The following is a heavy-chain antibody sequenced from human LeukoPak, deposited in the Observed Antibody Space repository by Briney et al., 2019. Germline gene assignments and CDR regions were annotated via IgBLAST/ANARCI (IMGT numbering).Heavy chain of an antibody. J-gene: IGHJ2*01. V-gene: IGHV4-59*01. CDR2: ILYSGTT. CDR1: GGSISPYY. CDR3: ARESVFWYFDL. Sequence: SETLFLTCTVSGGSISPYYWSWIRQTPGKGLEWIGYILYSGTTTNYNPSLKSRVTISVDTSKNQFSLKLSSVTAADTAVYYCARESVFWYFDLWGRGTLVTVSS.